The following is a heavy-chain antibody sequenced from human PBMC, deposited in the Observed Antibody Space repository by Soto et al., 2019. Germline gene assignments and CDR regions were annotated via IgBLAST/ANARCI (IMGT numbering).Heavy chain of an antibody. CDR3: ARPLWRDDYNWGYFDL. CDR1: GFTFSSYA. D-gene: IGHD4-4*01. Sequence: QVQLVESGGGVVQPGRSLRLSCAASGFTFSSYAMHWVRQAPGKGLEWVAVISYDGSNKYYADSMKGRFTISRDNSKNTLYLQMNSLRAEDTAVYYCARPLWRDDYNWGYFDLGGGGTLVTVSP. CDR2: ISYDGSNK. V-gene: IGHV3-30-3*01. J-gene: IGHJ2*01.